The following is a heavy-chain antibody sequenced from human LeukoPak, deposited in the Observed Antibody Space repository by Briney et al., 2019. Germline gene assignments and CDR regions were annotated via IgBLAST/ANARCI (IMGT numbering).Heavy chain of an antibody. D-gene: IGHD4-17*01. CDR3: ARDLTGYTVSGNWFDP. Sequence: PSETLSLTCTVSGGSISSSSYYWGWIRQPPGKGLEWIGSIYYSGSTYYNPSLKSRVTISVDTSKNQFSLKLSSVTAADTAVYYCARDLTGYTVSGNWFDPWGQGTLVTVSS. V-gene: IGHV4-39*07. CDR2: IYYSGST. CDR1: GGSISSSSYY. J-gene: IGHJ5*02.